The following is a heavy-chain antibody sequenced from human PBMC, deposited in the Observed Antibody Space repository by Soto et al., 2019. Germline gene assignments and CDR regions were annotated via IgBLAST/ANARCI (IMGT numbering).Heavy chain of an antibody. CDR2: ISGGGGST. D-gene: IGHD3-10*01. CDR3: ARPRGSGSYLGYYYYGMDV. Sequence: GGSLRLSCAASGFTFSGYAMSWVRQPPGKGLEWVSAISGGGGSTYYADAVKGRFTISRDNSKNTLYLQMDSLRAEDTAVYYCARPRGSGSYLGYYYYGMDVWGQGTTVNVSS. CDR1: GFTFSGYA. V-gene: IGHV3-23*01. J-gene: IGHJ6*02.